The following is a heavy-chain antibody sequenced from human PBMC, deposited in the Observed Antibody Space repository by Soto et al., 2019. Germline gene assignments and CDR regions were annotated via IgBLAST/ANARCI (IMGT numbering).Heavy chain of an antibody. CDR3: ARDPDSYCSGGSCYYYYYGMDV. J-gene: IGHJ6*02. D-gene: IGHD2-15*01. V-gene: IGHV3-21*01. Sequence: PGGSLRLSCAASGFTFSSYSMNWVRQAPGKGLEWVSSISSSSSYIYYADSVKGRFTISRDNAKNSLYLQMNSLRAEDTAVYYCARDPDSYCSGGSCYYYYYGMDVWGQGTTVTVSS. CDR1: GFTFSSYS. CDR2: ISSSSSYI.